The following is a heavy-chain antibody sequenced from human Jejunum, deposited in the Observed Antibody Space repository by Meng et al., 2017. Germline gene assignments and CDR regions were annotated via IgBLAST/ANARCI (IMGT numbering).Heavy chain of an antibody. CDR1: RFTVSSNY. CDR3: AGAEYYSDSNTYGHDC. D-gene: IGHD3-22*01. CDR2: IYRGGET. J-gene: IGHJ4*02. V-gene: IGHV3-66*02. Sequence: GGSLRLSCAASRFTVSSNYMSWVRQAPGKGLEWVSVIYRGGETYYADSVKGRFTISRDDSKNTVYLQMNSLRVEDTAVYYCAGAEYYSDSNTYGHDCWGQGTLVTVSS.